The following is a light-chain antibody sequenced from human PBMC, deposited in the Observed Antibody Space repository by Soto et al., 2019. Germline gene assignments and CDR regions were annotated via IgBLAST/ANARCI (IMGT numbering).Light chain of an antibody. CDR1: SSNIGAGYD. Sequence: QYVLTQPPSVSGAPGQRVTISCTGSSSNIGAGYDVHWYQHLPGTAPKLLIYGNSNRPSGVPDRFSGSKSGTSASLAITGLQAEDEADYYCQSYDNSLSGYVFGTGTKVTVL. CDR3: QSYDNSLSGYV. V-gene: IGLV1-40*01. J-gene: IGLJ1*01. CDR2: GNS.